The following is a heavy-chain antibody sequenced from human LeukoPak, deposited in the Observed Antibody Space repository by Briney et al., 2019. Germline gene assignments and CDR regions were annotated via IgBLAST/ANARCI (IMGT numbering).Heavy chain of an antibody. V-gene: IGHV3-74*01. J-gene: IGHJ4*02. D-gene: IGHD2-2*01. Sequence: PGGSLRLSCAASGFTFSSYAMHWVRQAPGKGLVWVSRINSDGSSTSYADSVKGRFTISRDNAKNTLYLQMNSLRAEDTAVYYCARGDKGEVVPAVAHDYWGQGTLVTVSS. CDR3: ARGDKGEVVPAVAHDY. CDR2: INSDGSST. CDR1: GFTFSSYA.